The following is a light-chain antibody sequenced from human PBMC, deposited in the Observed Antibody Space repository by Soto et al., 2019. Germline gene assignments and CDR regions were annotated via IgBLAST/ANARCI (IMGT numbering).Light chain of an antibody. V-gene: IGKV3-15*01. CDR1: QSISND. CDR2: GAS. CDR3: QQYNKWPLT. Sequence: EIVMTQSPATLFVSTGERATLSCRASQSISNDLAWYQQKPGQAPRLLIYGASTRATGFPARFSGSGSGTEFTLTISSLQSEDFAVYYCQQYNKWPLTFGGGTKVDIK. J-gene: IGKJ4*01.